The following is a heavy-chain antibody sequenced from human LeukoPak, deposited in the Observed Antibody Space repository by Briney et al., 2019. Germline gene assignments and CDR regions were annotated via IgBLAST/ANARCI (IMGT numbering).Heavy chain of an antibody. CDR3: ARIPGRLRADYYYYYMDV. CDR2: ISAYNGNT. CDR1: GYTFTSYG. Sequence: ASVKVSCKASGYTFTSYGISWVRQASGQGLEWMGWISAYNGNTNYAQKLQGRVTMTTDTSTSTAYMELRSLRSDDTAVYYCARIPGRLRADYYYYYMDVWGKGTTVTVSS. D-gene: IGHD5-12*01. V-gene: IGHV1-18*01. J-gene: IGHJ6*03.